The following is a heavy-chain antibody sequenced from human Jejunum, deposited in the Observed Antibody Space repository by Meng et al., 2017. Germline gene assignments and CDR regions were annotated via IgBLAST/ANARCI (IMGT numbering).Heavy chain of an antibody. CDR3: ARGSYGDSTDP. CDR1: GTSLNKYD. CDR2: IDHRGST. D-gene: IGHD4-17*01. Sequence: QAQRHQWGQRLFKPSDTLSLTCTVYGTSLNKYDLSWSWIRQSPGKGLESIGLIDHRGSTNYNPSLKSRVTISLDTSKNQSSLNLNSVTAAYTAVDYCARGSYGDSTDPWGQGILVTVSS. V-gene: IGHV4-34*01. J-gene: IGHJ5*02.